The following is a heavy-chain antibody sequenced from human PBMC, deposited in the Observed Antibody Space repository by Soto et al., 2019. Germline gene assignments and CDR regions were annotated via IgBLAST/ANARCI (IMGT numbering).Heavy chain of an antibody. CDR3: ADLSRYCTSSNCD. V-gene: IGHV3-23*01. CDR2: IGTSAST. J-gene: IGHJ4*02. CDR1: GFTFSSYS. D-gene: IGHD2-2*01. Sequence: DVRLLEAGGGLVQPGGSLRLSCAASGFTFSSYSMSWVRQAPGKGLEWVSTIGTSASTYYGYSVRGRFTISRDNSRNTLYLQMNSLRAEDTAVYYCADLSRYCTSSNCDWGQGTLVTVSS.